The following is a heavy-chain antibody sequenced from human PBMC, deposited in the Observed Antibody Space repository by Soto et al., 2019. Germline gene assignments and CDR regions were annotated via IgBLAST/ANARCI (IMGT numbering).Heavy chain of an antibody. J-gene: IGHJ5*02. CDR2: IHWNDDT. CDR1: RFSLSASGVG. Sequence: SGPTLVNPTRTLTLTCTFSRFSLSASGVGVGWIRQPPGMALEWLPLIHWNDDTRYSPSLQSRVPVINDTSHNQVVLTMSNIDPVDTARYYCAHRPRLLLWFGDSLSNNWLDPWGKGTRVTASS. CDR3: AHRPRLLLWFGDSLSNNWLDP. D-gene: IGHD3-10*01. V-gene: IGHV2-5*01.